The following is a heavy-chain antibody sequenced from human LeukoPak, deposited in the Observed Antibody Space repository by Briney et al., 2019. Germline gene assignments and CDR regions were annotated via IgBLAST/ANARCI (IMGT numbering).Heavy chain of an antibody. Sequence: PSETLSLTCTVSGGSISSGDYYWSWIRQPPGKGLEWIGYIYYSGSTYYNPSLKSRVTISVDTSKNQFSLKLSSVTAADTAVYYCAREGRHCSTTSCYDYYYYMDVWGKGTTVTVSS. V-gene: IGHV4-30-4*01. D-gene: IGHD2-2*01. CDR2: IYYSGST. CDR1: GGSISSGDYY. J-gene: IGHJ6*03. CDR3: AREGRHCSTTSCYDYYYYMDV.